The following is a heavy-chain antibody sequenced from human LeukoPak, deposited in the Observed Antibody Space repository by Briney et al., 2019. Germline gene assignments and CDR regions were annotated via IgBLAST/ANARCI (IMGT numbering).Heavy chain of an antibody. CDR3: AKDYAVGSIDY. CDR1: GLTFSSYG. V-gene: IGHV3-23*01. J-gene: IGHJ4*02. Sequence: GGSLRLSCAASGLTFSSYGMSWVRQAPGKGLEWVSAISGSGGSTFYADSVKGRFTISRDNSKNTVSLQMESLRAEDTALYYCAKDYAVGSIDYWGQGTLVTVSS. CDR2: ISGSGGST. D-gene: IGHD3-16*01.